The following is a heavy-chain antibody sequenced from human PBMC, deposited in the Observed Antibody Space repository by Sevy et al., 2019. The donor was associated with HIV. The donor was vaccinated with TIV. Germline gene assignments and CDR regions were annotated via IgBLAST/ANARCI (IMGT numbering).Heavy chain of an antibody. J-gene: IGHJ4*02. CDR1: GYRFSSYW. CDR3: ARRFYDSTGYPQYFFDY. CDR2: IYPHDSDI. D-gene: IGHD3-22*01. Sequence: GESLKIYCRASGYRFSSYWIAWVRQVPGKGLEWMGLIYPHDSDIRYSPSLQGQVTISVDKSISTAYLQWSSLEASDTAMYFCARRFYDSTGYPQYFFDYWVQGTLVTVSS. V-gene: IGHV5-51*01.